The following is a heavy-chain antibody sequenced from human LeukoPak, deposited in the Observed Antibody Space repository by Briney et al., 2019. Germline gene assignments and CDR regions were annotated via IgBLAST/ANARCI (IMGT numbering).Heavy chain of an antibody. V-gene: IGHV3-9*01. Sequence: GGSLRLSCAASGFTFDNYAMNWVRHVPGKGLEWISLISWNSGTIGYADSVKGRFTISRDNANNFLYLQMNSLRAEDTALYYCARAYKDRSLAGKKEFFQHWGQGTLVTVSS. CDR3: ARAYKDRSLAGKKEFFQH. J-gene: IGHJ1*01. CDR2: ISWNSGTI. D-gene: IGHD6-19*01. CDR1: GFTFDNYA.